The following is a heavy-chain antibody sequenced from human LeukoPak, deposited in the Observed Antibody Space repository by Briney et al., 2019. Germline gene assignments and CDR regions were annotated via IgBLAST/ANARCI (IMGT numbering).Heavy chain of an antibody. CDR3: ARGSLGDYVPYYYGMDV. J-gene: IGHJ6*02. V-gene: IGHV4-59*01. CDR1: GGSISSYY. D-gene: IGHD4-17*01. CDR2: IYYSGST. Sequence: SETLSLTCTVSGGSISSYYWSWIRQPPGKGLEWIGYIYYSGSTNYNPSLKSRVTISVDTSKNQFSLKLSSVTAADTAVYYCARGSLGDYVPYYYGMDVWGQGTTVTVSS.